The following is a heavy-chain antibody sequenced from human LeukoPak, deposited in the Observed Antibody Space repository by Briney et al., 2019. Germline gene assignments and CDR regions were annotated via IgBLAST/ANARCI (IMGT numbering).Heavy chain of an antibody. CDR1: GFTFSSFG. V-gene: IGHV3-48*02. J-gene: IGHJ6*02. D-gene: IGHD5-12*01. Sequence: PGGSLRLSCAASGFTFSSFGMNWVRQAPGKGLEWVSYITGSSSTIYYADSVKGRFTISRDNAKNSLYLQMNSLRDEDTAVYYCARDGFDYYGMDVWGQGTTVTVSS. CDR3: ARDGFDYYGMDV. CDR2: ITGSSSTI.